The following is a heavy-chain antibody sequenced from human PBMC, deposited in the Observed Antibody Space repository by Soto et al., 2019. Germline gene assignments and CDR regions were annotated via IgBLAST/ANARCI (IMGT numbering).Heavy chain of an antibody. J-gene: IGHJ4*02. D-gene: IGHD6-6*01. CDR1: GGSFSGYY. Sequence: SETLSLTCAVYGGSFSGYYWSWIRQPPGKGLEWIGEIYYSGSTNYNPSLKSRVTISVDTSKNQFSLKLSSVTAADTAVYYCAGGIAARPLGYWGQGTLVTVSS. V-gene: IGHV4-34*01. CDR3: AGGIAARPLGY. CDR2: IYYSGST.